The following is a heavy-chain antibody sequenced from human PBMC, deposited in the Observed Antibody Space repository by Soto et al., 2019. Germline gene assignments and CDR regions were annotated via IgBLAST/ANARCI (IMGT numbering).Heavy chain of an antibody. V-gene: IGHV3-48*04. CDR3: ARGWEYSEGVSY. CDR2: ISSSSSTI. Sequence: GGSLRLSCAASGFTFSSYSMNWVRQAPGKGLEWVSYISSSSSTIYCADSVTGGITISRDNAKNALYLQMNSLRAEDTAVYYCARGWEYSEGVSYWGQGTLVTVYS. J-gene: IGHJ4*02. D-gene: IGHD1-26*01. CDR1: GFTFSSYS.